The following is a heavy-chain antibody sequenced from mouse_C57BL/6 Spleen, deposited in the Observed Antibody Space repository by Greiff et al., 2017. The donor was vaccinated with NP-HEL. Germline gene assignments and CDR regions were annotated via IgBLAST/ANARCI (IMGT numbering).Heavy chain of an antibody. J-gene: IGHJ4*01. D-gene: IGHD6-1*01. V-gene: IGHV1-50*01. Sequence: QVQLKQPGAELVKPGASVKLSCKASGYTFTSYWMQWVKQRPGQGLEWIGEIDPSDSYTNYNQKFKGKATLTVDTSSSTAYMQLSSLTSEDSAVYYCARARGAADYAMDYWGQGTSVTVSS. CDR1: GYTFTSYW. CDR3: ARARGAADYAMDY. CDR2: IDPSDSYT.